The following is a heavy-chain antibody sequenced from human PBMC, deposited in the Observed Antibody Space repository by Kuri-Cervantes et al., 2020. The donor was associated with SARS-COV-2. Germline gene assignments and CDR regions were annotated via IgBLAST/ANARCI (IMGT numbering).Heavy chain of an antibody. Sequence: SCAASGFTFSSYWMHWVRQAPGKGLEWVAVISYDGSNKYYADSVKGRFTISRDNSKNTLYLQMNSLRPEDTAVYYCAKVENYGNAFDIWGQGTMVTVSS. D-gene: IGHD1-7*01. CDR2: ISYDGSNK. CDR3: AKVENYGNAFDI. J-gene: IGHJ3*02. CDR1: GFTFSSYW. V-gene: IGHV3-30*18.